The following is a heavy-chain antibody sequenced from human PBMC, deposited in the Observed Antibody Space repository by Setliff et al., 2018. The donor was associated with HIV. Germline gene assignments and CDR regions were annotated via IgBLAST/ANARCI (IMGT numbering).Heavy chain of an antibody. D-gene: IGHD6-13*01. CDR2: IDSSDGPT. J-gene: IGHJ4*02. CDR1: RFTISDFH. CDR3: ARDGPAAGTDDFDY. V-gene: IGHV3-11*04. Sequence: GGSLRLSCAASRFTISDFHMSWIRQAPGKGLEWISYIDSSDGPTYYADSVKGRFSMSRDNTKNSLYLHMDSLRAEDTAVYYCARDGPAAGTDDFDYWGQGTQVTVSS.